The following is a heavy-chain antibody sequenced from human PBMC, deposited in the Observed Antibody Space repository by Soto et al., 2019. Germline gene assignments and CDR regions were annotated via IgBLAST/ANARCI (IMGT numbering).Heavy chain of an antibody. CDR3: ARDRLRGDDNSGFYF. Sequence: QVQLTQSGAELRRPGASVRVSCRASGYSFMHYGINWLRQAPGQGLEWMGWINPNNGNRNYAPKFEDRIIMSALTYVNTVYIEVRSLKSDDTAVYYCARDRLRGDDNSGFYFWGQGTPVTVYS. CDR2: INPNNGNR. J-gene: IGHJ4*02. V-gene: IGHV1-18*04. D-gene: IGHD3-22*01. CDR1: GYSFMHYG.